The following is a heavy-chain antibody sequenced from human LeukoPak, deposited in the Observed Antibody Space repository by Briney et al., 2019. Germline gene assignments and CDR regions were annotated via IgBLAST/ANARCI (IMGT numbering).Heavy chain of an antibody. CDR2: ISGSGGST. CDR3: AKDNYDSSGYYFGNLDY. Sequence: GGSLRLSCAASGFTFSSYAMSWVRQAPGKGLEWVSAISGSGGSTCYADSVKGRFTISRDNSKNTLYLQMNSLRAEDTAVYYCAKDNYDSSGYYFGNLDYWGQGTLVTVSS. J-gene: IGHJ4*02. V-gene: IGHV3-23*01. CDR1: GFTFSSYA. D-gene: IGHD3-22*01.